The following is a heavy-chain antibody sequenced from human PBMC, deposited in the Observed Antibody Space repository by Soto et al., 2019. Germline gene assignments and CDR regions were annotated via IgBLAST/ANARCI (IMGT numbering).Heavy chain of an antibody. V-gene: IGHV3-7*01. CDR1: GFTFSDYW. Sequence: EVQLVESGGGLVQPGGSLRLSCAASGFTFSDYWMSWVRQAPGKGLEWVVNIDLDGSEKYYVDSVKGRFTISRDNAKNSLYLQMNSLRDEDTAVYYCARSLSGRGCNSAVCREEDRYWGQGTLVTISS. CDR3: ARSLSGRGCNSAVCREEDRY. J-gene: IGHJ4*02. CDR2: IDLDGSEK. D-gene: IGHD1-1*01.